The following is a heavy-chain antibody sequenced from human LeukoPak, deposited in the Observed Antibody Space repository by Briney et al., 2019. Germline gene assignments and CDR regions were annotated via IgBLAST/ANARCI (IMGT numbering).Heavy chain of an antibody. D-gene: IGHD1-26*01. CDR1: GYTLTGYY. V-gene: IGHV1-2*06. J-gene: IGHJ5*02. CDR2: INPNSGAA. CDR3: ARDAFTVGATGENWFDP. Sequence: ASVKVSCKASGYTLTGYYLHWVRQAPGQGLEWMGRINPNSGAARCAQMFQGRVILTRDTSLSTVYMELSRLGSDDTAIYYCARDAFTVGATGENWFDPWGQGTLVTVSS.